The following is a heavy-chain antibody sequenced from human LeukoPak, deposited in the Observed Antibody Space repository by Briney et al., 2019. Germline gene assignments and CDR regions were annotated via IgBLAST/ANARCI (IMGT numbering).Heavy chain of an antibody. D-gene: IGHD3-22*01. CDR2: ICYSGST. V-gene: IGHV4-59*08. CDR1: GGSISSYY. CDR3: ASGSDYYDSSGYDAFDI. J-gene: IGHJ3*02. Sequence: PSETLSLTCTVSGGSISSYYWSWIRQPPGKGLEWIGYICYSGSTNYNPSLKSRVTISVDTSKNQFSLKLSSVTAADTAVYYCASGSDYYDSSGYDAFDIWGQGTMVTVSS.